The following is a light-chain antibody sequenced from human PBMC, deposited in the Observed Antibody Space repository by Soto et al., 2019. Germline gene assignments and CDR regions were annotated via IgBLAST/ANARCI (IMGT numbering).Light chain of an antibody. J-gene: IGKJ4*01. Sequence: DIQMTQSASSVSASVGDRVTITCRASQGVTRWLAWYQQKPGKAPKLLIYTASTLQSGVPSRFSGSGSGTDFTLTINNLQPEDFATYYCQQAQSYPLTFGGGTKVDTK. CDR3: QQAQSYPLT. CDR2: TAS. CDR1: QGVTRW. V-gene: IGKV1-12*01.